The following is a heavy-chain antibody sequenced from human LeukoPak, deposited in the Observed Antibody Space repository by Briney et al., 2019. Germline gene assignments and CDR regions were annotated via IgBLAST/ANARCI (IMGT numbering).Heavy chain of an antibody. CDR2: MNQFGTEI. V-gene: IGHV3-7*04. D-gene: IGHD3/OR15-3a*01. Sequence: GGSLRLSCAASKFTFSYYYMKWVRQAPGKGPEWVAYMNQFGTEIKYLDSVKGRFTISRDNAKNSLYLWMTSLTADDTAVYYCSRGTYYYEFWGQGTLVIVSS. CDR1: KFTFSYYY. J-gene: IGHJ4*02. CDR3: SRGTYYYEF.